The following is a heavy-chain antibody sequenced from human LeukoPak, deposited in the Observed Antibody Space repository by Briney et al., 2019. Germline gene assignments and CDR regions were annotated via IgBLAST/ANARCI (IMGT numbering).Heavy chain of an antibody. V-gene: IGHV4-39*07. D-gene: IGHD5-24*01. CDR2: IYYSGST. CDR1: GGSISSSSYY. Sequence: PSETLSLTCTVSGGSISSSSYYWGWIRQPPGKGLEWIGSIYYSGSTYYNPSLKSRVTISVDTSKNQFSLKLSSVTAADTAVYYCARDHRCLRWFDPWSQGTLVTVSS. CDR3: ARDHRCLRWFDP. J-gene: IGHJ5*02.